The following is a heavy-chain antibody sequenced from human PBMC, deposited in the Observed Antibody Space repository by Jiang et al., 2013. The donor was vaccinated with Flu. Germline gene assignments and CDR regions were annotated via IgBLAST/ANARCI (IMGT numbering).Heavy chain of an antibody. Sequence: SGAEVKKPGSSVKVSCKASGGTFSSYAISWVRQAPGQGLEWMGGITPSFGTTHYAQKFQGRVTITADASTYTAYLEVSSLRSEDTAVYYCARGVLPATSWEMYNYYMDVWGKGTTVTVSS. CDR2: ITPSFGTT. V-gene: IGHV1-69*01. J-gene: IGHJ6*03. CDR1: GGTFSSYA. D-gene: IGHD5-24*01. CDR3: ARGVLPATSWEMYNYYMDV.